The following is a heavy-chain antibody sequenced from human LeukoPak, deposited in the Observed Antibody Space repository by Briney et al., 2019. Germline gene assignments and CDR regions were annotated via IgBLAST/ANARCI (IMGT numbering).Heavy chain of an antibody. J-gene: IGHJ4*02. Sequence: GGSLRLSCAASGFTFSGYGMHWVRQAPGKGLEWVAFIRYDGSNKYYADSVKGRFTISRDNSKNTLYLQMNSLRAEDTAVYYCAKVGHYSSSWDFDYWGQGTLVTVSS. CDR1: GFTFSGYG. D-gene: IGHD6-13*01. CDR2: IRYDGSNK. V-gene: IGHV3-30*02. CDR3: AKVGHYSSSWDFDY.